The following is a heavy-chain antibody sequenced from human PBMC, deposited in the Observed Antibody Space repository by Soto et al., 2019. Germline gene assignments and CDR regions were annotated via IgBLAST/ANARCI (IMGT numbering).Heavy chain of an antibody. Sequence: GGSLRLSCAASGFTFSNAWMSWVRRAPGKGLEWVGRIKSKTDGGTTDYAAPVKGRFTISRDDSKNTLYLQMNSLKTEDTAVYYCTTDLLARTMVRGGHGYWGQGTLVTVSS. CDR3: TTDLLARTMVRGGHGY. CDR2: IKSKTDGGTT. J-gene: IGHJ4*02. V-gene: IGHV3-15*01. CDR1: GFTFSNAW. D-gene: IGHD3-10*01.